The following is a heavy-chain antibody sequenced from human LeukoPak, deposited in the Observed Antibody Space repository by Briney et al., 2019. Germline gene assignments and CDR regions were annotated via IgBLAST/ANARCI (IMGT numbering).Heavy chain of an antibody. CDR3: ATARADYGDYNSFYYMDV. CDR1: GDSMRSGSYF. V-gene: IGHV4-61*02. Sequence: RSSQTLSLTCTVSGDSMRSGSYFWSWIRQPAGKGLEWIGRSYSSGNTYYNPSLESRVTISLDTPRNQFSLKVSSVTAADTAVYYCATARADYGDYNSFYYMDVWGKGTTVTVSS. CDR2: SYSSGNT. D-gene: IGHD4-17*01. J-gene: IGHJ6*03.